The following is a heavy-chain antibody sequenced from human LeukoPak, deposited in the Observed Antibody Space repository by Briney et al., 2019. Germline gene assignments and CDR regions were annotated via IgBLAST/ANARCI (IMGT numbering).Heavy chain of an antibody. V-gene: IGHV1-3*01. CDR1: GYTFTSYA. J-gene: IGHJ4*02. CDR3: ARDHNIVAPFDY. CDR2: INAGNGNT. Sequence: ASVKVSCKASGYTFTSYAMHWVRQAPGQRLEWMGWINAGNGNTKYSQKFQGRVTITRDTSASTAYMELSSLRSEDTAVYYCARDHNIVAPFDYWGQGTLVTVSS. D-gene: IGHD5-12*01.